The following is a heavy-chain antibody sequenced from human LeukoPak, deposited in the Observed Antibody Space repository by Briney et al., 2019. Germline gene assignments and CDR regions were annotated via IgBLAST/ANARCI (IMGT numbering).Heavy chain of an antibody. J-gene: IGHJ4*02. CDR2: IYSGGST. V-gene: IGHV3-53*01. CDR1: GVTVSRNY. Sequence: PGGSLRLSCAASGVTVSRNYMSCVPQAPGKGLEWVSVIYSGGSTYYADSVNGRFTISRDNSKNTLYLQMNSLRAEDTAVYYCEGRRWGSSDYWGQGTLVTVSS. CDR3: EGRRWGSSDY. D-gene: IGHD4-23*01.